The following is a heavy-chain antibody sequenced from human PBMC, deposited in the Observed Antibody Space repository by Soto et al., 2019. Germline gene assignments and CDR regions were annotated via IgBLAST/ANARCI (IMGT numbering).Heavy chain of an antibody. V-gene: IGHV1-18*04. CDR3: AREAARPYYYYYGMDV. J-gene: IGHJ6*02. D-gene: IGHD6-6*01. CDR2: ISAYNGNT. CDR1: GYTFTSYG. Sequence: ASVKVSCKASGYTFTSYGISWVRQAPGQGLEWMGRISAYNGNTNYAQKLQGRVTMTTDTSTSTAYMELRSLRSDDTAVYYCAREAARPYYYYYGMDVWGQGTTVTVSS.